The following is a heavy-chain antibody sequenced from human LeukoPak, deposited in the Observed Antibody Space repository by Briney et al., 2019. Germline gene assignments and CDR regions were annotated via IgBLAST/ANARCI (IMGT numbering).Heavy chain of an antibody. J-gene: IGHJ4*02. D-gene: IGHD4-23*01. CDR1: GFTFSSYE. V-gene: IGHV3-48*03. CDR3: ARAALARYDYGGNSYFDY. Sequence: PGGSLRLSCAASGFTFSSYEMNWVRQAPGKGLEWVSYISSSGSTIYYADSVKGRFTISRDNAKNSLYLQMNSLRAEDTAVYYCARAALARYDYGGNSYFDYWGQGTLVTVSS. CDR2: ISSSGSTI.